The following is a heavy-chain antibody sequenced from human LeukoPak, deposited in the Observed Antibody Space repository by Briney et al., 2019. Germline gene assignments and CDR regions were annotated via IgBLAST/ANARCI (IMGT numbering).Heavy chain of an antibody. Sequence: PGGSLRLSCVISGFLSSNNCMSWVRQAPGKGLEWVANIKKDGSEKNYVHSVRGRFTISRDNAKSAVYLEMNSLRAEDTAIYYCTRTFGGSDPYGLDVWGQGTTVIVSS. CDR2: IKKDGSEK. J-gene: IGHJ6*02. CDR1: GFLSSNNC. D-gene: IGHD3-10*01. V-gene: IGHV3-7*01. CDR3: TRTFGGSDPYGLDV.